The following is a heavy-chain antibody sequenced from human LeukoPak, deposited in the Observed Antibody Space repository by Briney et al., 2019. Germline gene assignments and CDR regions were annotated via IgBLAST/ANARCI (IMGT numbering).Heavy chain of an antibody. J-gene: IGHJ6*03. Sequence: PGGSLRLSCAASGFSFSTYAMSWVHQAPGKGLEWVSGISGSGDNTNYADSVKGRFTISRDNSKNTLSLQMSSLRVEDTAVYYCARDRSCTGGSCYMDVWGRGTTVTVSS. D-gene: IGHD2-15*01. CDR3: ARDRSCTGGSCYMDV. CDR1: GFSFSTYA. CDR2: ISGSGDNT. V-gene: IGHV3-23*01.